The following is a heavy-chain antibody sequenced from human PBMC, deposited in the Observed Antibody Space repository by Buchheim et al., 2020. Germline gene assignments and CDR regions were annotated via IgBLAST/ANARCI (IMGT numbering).Heavy chain of an antibody. J-gene: IGHJ6*03. CDR2: IYYSGST. CDR3: ARAVPQYYYYYYMDV. CDR1: GGSISSSSYY. Sequence: QLQLQESGPGLVKPSETLSLTRTVSGGSISSSSYYWGWIRQPPGKGLEWIGSIYYSGSTYYNPSLKSRVTISVDTSKNQFSLKLSSVTAADTAVYYCARAVPQYYYYYYMDVWGKGTT. V-gene: IGHV4-39*01.